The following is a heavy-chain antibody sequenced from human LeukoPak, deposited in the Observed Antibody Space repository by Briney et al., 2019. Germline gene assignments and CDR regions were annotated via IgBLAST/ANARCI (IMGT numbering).Heavy chain of an antibody. D-gene: IGHD6-19*01. Sequence: GGSLRLSCAASGFTFSSYEMNWVRQAPGKGLEWVSYISSGGSTIYYADSVKGRFTISRDNAENSLYLQMNSLRAEDTAVYYCARRRGYSSGWYGGPEYFQHWGQGTLVTVSS. CDR1: GFTFSSYE. CDR3: ARRRGYSSGWYGGPEYFQH. V-gene: IGHV3-48*03. J-gene: IGHJ1*01. CDR2: ISSGGSTI.